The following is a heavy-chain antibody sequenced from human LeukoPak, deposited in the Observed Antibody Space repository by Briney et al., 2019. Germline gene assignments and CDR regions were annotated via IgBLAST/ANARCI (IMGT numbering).Heavy chain of an antibody. CDR1: GFTFSSYE. J-gene: IGHJ5*02. CDR2: ISSSGSTI. V-gene: IGHV3-48*03. D-gene: IGHD6-19*01. Sequence: GGSLRLSCAASGFTFSSYEMNWVRQAPGKGLEWVSYISSSGSTIYYADSVKGRFTISRDNAKNSLYLQMNSLRAEDTAVYYCARGPILLIAVAGPNWFDPWGQGTLVTVSP. CDR3: ARGPILLIAVAGPNWFDP.